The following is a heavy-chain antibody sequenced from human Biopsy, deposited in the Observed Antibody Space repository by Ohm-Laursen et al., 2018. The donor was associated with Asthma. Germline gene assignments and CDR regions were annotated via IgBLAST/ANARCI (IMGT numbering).Heavy chain of an antibody. V-gene: IGHV3-30*03. Sequence: SLRLSCAASRINLRNFGVFWFRQAPGKGLEWLAWISHQGPYTAYADSVKGRFTVSRDNYHNTASLVLDSLRPDDTGVYYCATPASPGPGADAMDLWGQGTVVTVSS. D-gene: IGHD6-6*01. CDR3: ATPASPGPGADAMDL. J-gene: IGHJ3*01. CDR2: ISHQGPYT. CDR1: RINLRNFG.